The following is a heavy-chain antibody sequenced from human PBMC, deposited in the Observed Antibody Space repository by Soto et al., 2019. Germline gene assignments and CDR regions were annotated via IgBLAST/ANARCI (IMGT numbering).Heavy chain of an antibody. CDR3: AKVVELDV. D-gene: IGHD2-15*01. CDR2: IGDSGAST. V-gene: IGHV3-23*01. CDR1: GFSFSSFA. J-gene: IGHJ6*04. Sequence: EVLLLESGGGLVQPGGSLRLSCEASGFSFSSFAMNWVRQAPGKGLEWVSAIGDSGASTYYADSVKGRFTISRDNSRNTLYLQLNSRRAEDTAVYYCAKVVELDVWGNGTTVTVSS.